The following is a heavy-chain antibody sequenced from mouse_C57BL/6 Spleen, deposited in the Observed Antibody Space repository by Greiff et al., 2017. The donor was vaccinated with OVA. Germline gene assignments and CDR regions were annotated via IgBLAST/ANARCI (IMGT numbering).Heavy chain of an antibody. CDR2: ISSGSSTI. J-gene: IGHJ1*03. V-gene: IGHV5-17*01. CDR3: ARRNWDYWDFDV. CDR1: GFPFSDYG. D-gene: IGHD4-1*01. Sequence: VKLMESGGCLVKPGGSLKLSCAASGFPFSDYGMHWVRQAPEKGLEWVAYISSGSSTIYYADTVKGRFTISRDNAKNTLFRQMTRLRSEDTAMYYGARRNWDYWDFDVWGTGTTVTVSS.